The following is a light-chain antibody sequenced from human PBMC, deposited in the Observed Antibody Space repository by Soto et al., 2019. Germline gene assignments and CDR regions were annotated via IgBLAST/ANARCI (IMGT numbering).Light chain of an antibody. CDR1: QTITSD. V-gene: IGKV1-39*01. CDR3: QQTYSTPGWT. Sequence: DIQLTQSPSSLSASVGDRFTITCRVSQTITSDLNWYQQRPGKAPKLLIYAASNLQSGVPSRFSGSGSGTDFTFIISSLQPEDSATYYCQQTYSTPGWTFGQGTKVDI. J-gene: IGKJ1*01. CDR2: AAS.